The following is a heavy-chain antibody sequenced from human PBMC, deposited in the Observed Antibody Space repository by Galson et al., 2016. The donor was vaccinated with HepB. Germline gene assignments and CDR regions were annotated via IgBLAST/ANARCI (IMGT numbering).Heavy chain of an antibody. D-gene: IGHD2-21*01. J-gene: IGHJ5*02. CDR3: AKDYLFSGADCFDP. CDR1: GYSFSSYG. Sequence: SVKVSCKASGYSFSSYGISWVRQAPGQGLEWMGWISGYDGETNYGEKFHGRFTMTTDPSTTTAYMELRDLRSDDTAVYYCAKDYLFSGADCFDPWGQGTLVIVSS. V-gene: IGHV1-18*01. CDR2: ISGYDGET.